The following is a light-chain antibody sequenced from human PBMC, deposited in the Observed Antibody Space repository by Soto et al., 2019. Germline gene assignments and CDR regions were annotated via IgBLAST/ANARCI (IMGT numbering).Light chain of an antibody. Sequence: QSALTQPASVSGSPGQSIPISCTGTSSDVGGYNYVSWYQQHPGKAPKLMIYDVSNRPSGVSNRFSGSKSGNTASLTISGLQAEDEADYYCSSYTSIVVFGGGTKLTVL. CDR3: SSYTSIVV. CDR2: DVS. J-gene: IGLJ2*01. V-gene: IGLV2-14*01. CDR1: SSDVGGYNY.